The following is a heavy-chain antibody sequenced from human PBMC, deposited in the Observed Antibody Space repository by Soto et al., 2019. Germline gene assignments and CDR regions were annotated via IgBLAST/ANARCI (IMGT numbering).Heavy chain of an antibody. CDR3: ARAVDYSNYDWYFDL. CDR1: GFSFTGYY. J-gene: IGHJ2*01. CDR2: INPSGGST. D-gene: IGHD4-4*01. Sequence: ASVKVSCKASGFSFTGYYMHWVRQAPGQGLEWMGIINPSGGSTSYAQKFQGRVTMTRDTSTSTVYMELSSLRSEDTAVYYCARAVDYSNYDWYFDLWGRGTLVTVLL. V-gene: IGHV1-46*01.